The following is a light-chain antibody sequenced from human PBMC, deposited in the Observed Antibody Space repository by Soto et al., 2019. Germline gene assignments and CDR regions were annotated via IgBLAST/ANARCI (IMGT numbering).Light chain of an antibody. Sequence: IVLTHSPGTLSLSPGKIATLSFRASQSISSSSLAWYQQRPGQAPRLLIYGASSRATGIPDRFSGSGSGTEFTLTISRLEPEDFAVYYCQKYGSSSWTCGQGNKVDIK. V-gene: IGKV3-20*01. J-gene: IGKJ1*01. CDR2: GAS. CDR1: QSISSSS. CDR3: QKYGSSSWT.